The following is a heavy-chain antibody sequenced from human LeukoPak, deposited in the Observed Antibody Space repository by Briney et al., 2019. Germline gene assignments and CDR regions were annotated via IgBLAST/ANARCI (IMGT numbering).Heavy chain of an antibody. V-gene: IGHV4-34*01. CDR2: INHSGST. CDR3: ARVRYCSSTSCYLAFDI. Sequence: PSETLSLTCAVYGGSFSGYYWSWIRQPPGKGLEWIGEINHSGSTNYNPSLKSRVTISVDTSKNQFSLKLSSVTAADTAVYYCARVRYCSSTSCYLAFDIWGQGTMVTVSS. J-gene: IGHJ3*02. D-gene: IGHD2-2*01. CDR1: GGSFSGYY.